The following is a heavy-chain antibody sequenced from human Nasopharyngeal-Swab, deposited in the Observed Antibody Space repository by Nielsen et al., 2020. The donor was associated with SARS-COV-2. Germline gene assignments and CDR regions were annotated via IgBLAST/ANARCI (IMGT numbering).Heavy chain of an antibody. CDR3: ARVFEEYDSSGYYYFDY. Sequence: GESLKISCAASGFTFSSYSMNWVRQAPGKGLEWVSSISSSSSYIYHADSVKGRFTISRDNAKNSLYLQMNSLRAEHTAVYYCARVFEEYDSSGYYYFDYWGQGTLVTVSS. D-gene: IGHD3-22*01. V-gene: IGHV3-21*04. J-gene: IGHJ4*02. CDR1: GFTFSSYS. CDR2: ISSSSSYI.